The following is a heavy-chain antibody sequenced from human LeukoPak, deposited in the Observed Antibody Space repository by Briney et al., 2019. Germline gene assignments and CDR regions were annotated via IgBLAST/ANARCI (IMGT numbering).Heavy chain of an antibody. Sequence: SETLSLTCTVSGGSMSNYFWSWIRQPPGKGLEWIGNIYYSGSTNYNPSLTSRVTISVDTSNNQFSLKLNSVTAADTAVYYCARHGALDCWGQGTLVTVSS. V-gene: IGHV4-59*08. D-gene: IGHD3-16*01. CDR3: ARHGALDC. J-gene: IGHJ4*02. CDR1: GGSMSNYF. CDR2: IYYSGST.